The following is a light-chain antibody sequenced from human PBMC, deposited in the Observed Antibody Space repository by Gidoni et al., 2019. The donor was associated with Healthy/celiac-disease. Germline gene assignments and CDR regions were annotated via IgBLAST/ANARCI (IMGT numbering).Light chain of an antibody. V-gene: IGKV1-33*01. J-gene: IGKJ4*01. CDR3: QQYDNLPPLT. Sequence: DIQMTQSPSSLSASVGDRVTITCQASQDISNYLNWYQQKPGKAPKLLSYDASNLETGVPSRFSGSGSGTDFTFTISSLQTEDIATYYCQQYDNLPPLTFGGGTKVEIK. CDR2: DAS. CDR1: QDISNY.